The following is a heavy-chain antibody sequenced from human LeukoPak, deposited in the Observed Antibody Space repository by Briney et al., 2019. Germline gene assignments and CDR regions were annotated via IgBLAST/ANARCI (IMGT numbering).Heavy chain of an antibody. CDR2: ISWNSGSI. CDR1: GFTFDDYA. J-gene: IGHJ4*02. D-gene: IGHD5-18*01. Sequence: GRSLRLSCAASGFTFDDYAMHWVRQAPGKGLGWVSGISWNSGSIGYADSVKGRFTISRDNAKNSLYLQMNSLRAEDTALYYCAKDRSGYSYGRFDYWGQGTLVTVSS. CDR3: AKDRSGYSYGRFDY. V-gene: IGHV3-9*01.